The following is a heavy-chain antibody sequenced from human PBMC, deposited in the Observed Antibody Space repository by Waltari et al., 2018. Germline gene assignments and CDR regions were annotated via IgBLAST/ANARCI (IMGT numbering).Heavy chain of an antibody. CDR3: ATYIGASLGTAAVDV. J-gene: IGHJ3*01. V-gene: IGHV4-39*01. CDR2: MCDSGPT. Sequence: AGIGQAPGEGLECIGSMCDSGPTCSSPALKGRFTISRDTSKNQLSLTLASVTAADTAVYYCATYIGASLGTAAVDVWGQGTMVTVTS. D-gene: IGHD6-13*01.